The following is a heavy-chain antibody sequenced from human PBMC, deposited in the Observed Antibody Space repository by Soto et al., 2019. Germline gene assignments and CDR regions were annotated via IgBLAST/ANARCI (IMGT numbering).Heavy chain of an antibody. V-gene: IGHV1-18*01. Sequence: ASVKVSCKPSGYTFPSYTISWVRQAPGQGLEWMGWISAYSGSTKYAQNVQGRVTMTADKFANIAYMELKSLRSDDTAVYFCARGQLSWDLLPNPFDIWGQGTMVT. CDR1: GYTFPSYT. CDR3: ARGQLSWDLLPNPFDI. CDR2: ISAYSGST. J-gene: IGHJ3*02. D-gene: IGHD1-26*01.